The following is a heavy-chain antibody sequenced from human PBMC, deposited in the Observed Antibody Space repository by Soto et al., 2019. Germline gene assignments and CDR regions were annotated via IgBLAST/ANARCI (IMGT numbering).Heavy chain of an antibody. D-gene: IGHD2-15*01. CDR2: IYYSGST. V-gene: IGHV4-39*01. CDR3: ARHTPAISISDH. CDR1: GGSISSSSYY. Sequence: QLQLQESGPGLVKPSETLSLTCTVSGGSISSSSYYWGWIRQPPGKGLEWIGSIYYSGSTDYNPSLKRLVTISVDTAKNQFSLKLSSVTAADTAVYYCARHTPAISISDHWGQGTLVTVAS. J-gene: IGHJ4*02.